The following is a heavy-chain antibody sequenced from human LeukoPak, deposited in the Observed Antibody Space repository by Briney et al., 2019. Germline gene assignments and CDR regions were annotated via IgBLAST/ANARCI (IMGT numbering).Heavy chain of an antibody. J-gene: IGHJ4*01. CDR3: AKDLSEYSTSFLFDY. D-gene: IGHD6-6*01. CDR1: GFTFSSYA. V-gene: IGHV3-23*01. Sequence: GGSLRLSCAASGFTFSSYAMSWVRQAPGKGLEWVSAISASGGSTYYADSVKGRFTISRDSSKNMLYLQINSLRAEDTALYYCAKDLSEYSTSFLFDYWGQEPWSPSPQ. CDR2: ISASGGST.